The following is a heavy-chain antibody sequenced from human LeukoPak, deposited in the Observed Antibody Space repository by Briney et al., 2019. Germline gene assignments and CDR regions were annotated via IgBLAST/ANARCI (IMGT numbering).Heavy chain of an antibody. D-gene: IGHD3-10*01. CDR3: ARSITMVRGVIIPAHYDY. CDR2: INPNSGGT. J-gene: IGHJ4*02. V-gene: IGHV1-2*02. Sequence: ASVKVSCKASGYTFTGYYMHWVRQAPGQGLEWMGWINPNSGGTNYAQKFQGRVTMTRDTSISTACMELSRLRSDDTAVYYCARSITMVRGVIIPAHYDYWGQGTLVTVSS. CDR1: GYTFTGYY.